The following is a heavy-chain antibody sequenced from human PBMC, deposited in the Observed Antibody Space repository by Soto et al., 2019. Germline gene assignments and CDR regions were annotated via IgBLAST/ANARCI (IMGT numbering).Heavy chain of an antibody. V-gene: IGHV1-69*01. D-gene: IGHD6-19*01. Sequence: QVQLVQSGAEVKKPGSSVKVSCKASGGTFSSYAISWVRQAPGQGLAWMGGIIPICDTANYAQKFQGRVTITADESTITAYMELGSLVSEDTAVYYCAREGQWLGPQGLDYWGQGTLVTVSS. J-gene: IGHJ4*02. CDR2: IIPICDTA. CDR3: AREGQWLGPQGLDY. CDR1: GGTFSSYA.